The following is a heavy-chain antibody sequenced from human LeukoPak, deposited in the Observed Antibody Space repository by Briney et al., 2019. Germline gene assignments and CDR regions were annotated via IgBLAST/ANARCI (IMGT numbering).Heavy chain of an antibody. Sequence: SGPTLVXPTETLTLTCTVSGFSLSNAKVGVSWVRQPPGKALEWLAHIFSNDEKSYNTSLKSRLTISKDTSKSQVVLTMTNMDPVDTATYYCARISRYNYDFDYWGQGTLVTVSS. V-gene: IGHV2-26*01. D-gene: IGHD3-22*01. J-gene: IGHJ4*02. CDR2: IFSNDEK. CDR1: GFSLSNAKVG. CDR3: ARISRYNYDFDY.